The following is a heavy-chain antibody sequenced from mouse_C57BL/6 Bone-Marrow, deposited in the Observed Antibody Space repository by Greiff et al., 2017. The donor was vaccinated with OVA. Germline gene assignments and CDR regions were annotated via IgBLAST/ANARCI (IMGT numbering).Heavy chain of an antibody. CDR2: IWSGGST. V-gene: IGHV2-2*01. CDR3: ATQFAY. CDR1: GFSLTSYG. Sequence: VQLQQSGPGLVQPSQSLSITCTVSGFSLTSYGVHWVRQSPGKGLEWLGVIWSGGSTDYNAAFISRLSISKDNSKSQVFFKMNSLQADDTAIYYCATQFAYWGQGTLVTVSA. J-gene: IGHJ3*01.